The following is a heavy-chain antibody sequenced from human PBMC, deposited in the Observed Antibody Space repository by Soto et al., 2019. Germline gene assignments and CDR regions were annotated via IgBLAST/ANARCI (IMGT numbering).Heavy chain of an antibody. Sequence: GGSLRLSCAASGFTFSSYAMSWVRQAPGKGLEWVSAISGSGGSTYYADSVKGRFTISRDNSKNTLYLQMNSLRAEDTAVYYCAKRGNYGGNPWLGEFDPWGQGTLVTVSS. D-gene: IGHD4-17*01. CDR3: AKRGNYGGNPWLGEFDP. V-gene: IGHV3-23*01. CDR1: GFTFSSYA. CDR2: ISGSGGST. J-gene: IGHJ5*02.